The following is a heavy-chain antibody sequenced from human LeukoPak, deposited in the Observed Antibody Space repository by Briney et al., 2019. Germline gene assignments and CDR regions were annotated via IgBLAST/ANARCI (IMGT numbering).Heavy chain of an antibody. J-gene: IGHJ4*02. CDR3: ARDNGHKSVDY. Sequence: ASVKLSCKASGYTFTTYGITWVRHAPGQGLEWMGWISGDNGNIQYAQKFQGRVTMTADTSTTTAYIELRSLRSDDTAVYYCARDNGHKSVDYWGQGTLVTVSS. CDR1: GYTFTTYG. V-gene: IGHV1-18*01. CDR2: ISGDNGNI. D-gene: IGHD2-21*01.